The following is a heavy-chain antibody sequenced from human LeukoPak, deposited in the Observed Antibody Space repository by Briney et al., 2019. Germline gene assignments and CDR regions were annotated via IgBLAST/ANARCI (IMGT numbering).Heavy chain of an antibody. Sequence: GGSLRLSCAASGFTFSSYGMHWVRQAPGKGLEWVAVISYDGSNEYYADSVKGRFTISRDNSKNTLYLQMNSLRAEDTAVYYCARDVVRGVIITGSYYMDVWGKGTTVTVSS. D-gene: IGHD3-10*01. CDR2: ISYDGSNE. CDR3: ARDVVRGVIITGSYYMDV. J-gene: IGHJ6*03. V-gene: IGHV3-30*19. CDR1: GFTFSSYG.